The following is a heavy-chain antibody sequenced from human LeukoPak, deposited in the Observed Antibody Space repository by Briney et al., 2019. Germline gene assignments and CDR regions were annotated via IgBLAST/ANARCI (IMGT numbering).Heavy chain of an antibody. V-gene: IGHV3-48*04. CDR2: ISSSSSTI. Sequence: GGSLRLSCAASGFTFSSYSMNWVRQAPGKGLEWVSYISSSSSTIYYADSVKGRFTISRDNSKNTLYLQMDSLSAEDTAVYYCVKVDTWGQGTLVTVSS. CDR1: GFTFSSYS. CDR3: VKVDT. J-gene: IGHJ4*02. D-gene: IGHD5-18*01.